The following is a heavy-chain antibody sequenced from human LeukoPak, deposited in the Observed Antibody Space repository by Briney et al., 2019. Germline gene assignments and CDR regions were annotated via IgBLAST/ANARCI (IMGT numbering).Heavy chain of an antibody. V-gene: IGHV4-38-2*01. CDR3: TRGVALSDHGIIDS. J-gene: IGHJ4*02. Sequence: PSETLSLTCAVSGNSVSSGLFWGWIRQPPGKGLEWIVTIYHNGITHYNPSLKSRVNISVDTSKIQFSLKMRSVTAADTAVYYCTRGVALSDHGIIDSWGQGTLATVSS. CDR1: GNSVSSGLF. CDR2: IYHNGIT. D-gene: IGHD1-1*01.